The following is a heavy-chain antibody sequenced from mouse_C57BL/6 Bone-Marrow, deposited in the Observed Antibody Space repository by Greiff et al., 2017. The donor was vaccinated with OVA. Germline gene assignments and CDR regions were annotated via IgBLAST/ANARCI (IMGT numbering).Heavy chain of an antibody. D-gene: IGHD1-1*01. V-gene: IGHV1-59*01. Sequence: QVHVKQPGAELVRPGTSVKLSCKASGYTFTSYWMHWVKQRPGQGLEWIGVIDPSDSYTNYNQKFKGKATLTVDTSSSTAYMQLSSLTSEDSAVYYCARFVYYGSYFDYWGQGTTLTVSS. J-gene: IGHJ2*01. CDR3: ARFVYYGSYFDY. CDR2: IDPSDSYT. CDR1: GYTFTSYW.